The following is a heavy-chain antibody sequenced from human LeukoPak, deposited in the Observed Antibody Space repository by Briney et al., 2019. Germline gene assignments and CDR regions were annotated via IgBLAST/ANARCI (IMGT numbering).Heavy chain of an antibody. CDR3: AKGTDYGDYAYFDY. CDR1: GFTFDDYA. J-gene: IGHJ4*02. D-gene: IGHD4-17*01. V-gene: IGHV3-9*03. Sequence: GRSLRLSCAASGFTFDDYAMHWVRQALGKGLEWVSGISWNSGSIGYADSVKGRFTISRDNAKNSLYLQMNSLRAEDMALYYCAKGTDYGDYAYFDYWGQGTLVTVSS. CDR2: ISWNSGSI.